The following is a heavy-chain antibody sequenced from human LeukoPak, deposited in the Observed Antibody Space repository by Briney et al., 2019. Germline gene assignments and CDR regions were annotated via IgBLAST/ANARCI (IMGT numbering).Heavy chain of an antibody. CDR3: ARAGKAAAFDY. CDR2: ISGSGGST. CDR1: GFTFSSYA. V-gene: IGHV3-23*01. D-gene: IGHD2-15*01. Sequence: PGGSLRLSCAASGFTFSSYAMSWVRQAPGKGLEWVSAISGSGGSTYYADSVKGRFTISRGNFESTLYLHMSSLRADDTAIYYCARAGKAAAFDYWGQGTLVTVSS. J-gene: IGHJ4*02.